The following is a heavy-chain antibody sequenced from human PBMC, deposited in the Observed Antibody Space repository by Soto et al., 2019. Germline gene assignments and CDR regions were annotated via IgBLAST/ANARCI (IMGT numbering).Heavy chain of an antibody. CDR3: ARDTGDGTFDF. J-gene: IGHJ4*02. D-gene: IGHD7-27*01. Sequence: QVHLVQSGAEVRKPGASVKVSCKAYGYTFSSYAMHWVRQAPGQRLEWMGWINAGYGNTKSSQKFQDRVTISRDTSASTAYMELTSLRSEDTAVYYCARDTGDGTFDFWGQGTLVTVSS. CDR2: INAGYGNT. V-gene: IGHV1-3*01. CDR1: GYTFSSYA.